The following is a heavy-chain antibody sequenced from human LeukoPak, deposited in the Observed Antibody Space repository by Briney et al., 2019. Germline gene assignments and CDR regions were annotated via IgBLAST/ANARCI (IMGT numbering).Heavy chain of an antibody. D-gene: IGHD2-15*01. Sequence: GRSLRLSCAASGFTFSSYGMHWVRQAPGKGLEWVAVISYDGSNKYYADSVKGRFTISRDNSKNTLYLQMNSLRAEDTAVYFCARVKSVGGNYYYYYGMDVWGQGTTVTVSS. CDR2: ISYDGSNK. V-gene: IGHV3-30*03. J-gene: IGHJ6*02. CDR1: GFTFSSYG. CDR3: ARVKSVGGNYYYYYGMDV.